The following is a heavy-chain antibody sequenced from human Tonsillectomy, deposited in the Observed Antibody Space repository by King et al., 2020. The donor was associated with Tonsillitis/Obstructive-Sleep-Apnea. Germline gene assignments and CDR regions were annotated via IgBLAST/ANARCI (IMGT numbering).Heavy chain of an antibody. J-gene: IGHJ5*02. CDR3: ARDGLRYCSGGSCRSRFDP. V-gene: IGHV1-18*01. CDR1: GYTFTSYG. D-gene: IGHD2-15*01. Sequence: QLVQSGAEVKKPGASVKVSCKASGYTFTSYGISWVRQAPGQGLEWMGWISAYNGNTNYAQKLQDRVTMTTDTSTSTAYMELRSLRSDDTAVDYCARDGLRYCSGGSCRSRFDPWGQGTLVTVSS. CDR2: ISAYNGNT.